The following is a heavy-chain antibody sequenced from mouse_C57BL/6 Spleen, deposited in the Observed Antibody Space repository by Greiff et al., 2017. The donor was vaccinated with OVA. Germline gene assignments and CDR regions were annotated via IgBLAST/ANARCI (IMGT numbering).Heavy chain of an antibody. Sequence: LEWVATISSGGRYTYYPDSVKGRFTISRDNAKNTLYLQMSSLKSEDTAMYYCARQLDWYFDVWGTGTTVTVSS. J-gene: IGHJ1*03. CDR3: ARQLDWYFDV. V-gene: IGHV5-6*01. CDR2: ISSGGRYT.